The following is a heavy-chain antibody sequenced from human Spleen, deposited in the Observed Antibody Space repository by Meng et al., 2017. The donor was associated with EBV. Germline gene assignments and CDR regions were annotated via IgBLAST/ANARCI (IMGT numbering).Heavy chain of an antibody. J-gene: IGHJ5*02. Sequence: QVILVHSGSEFKKPGGSVKVSCKASGYTFTSDSMHWVRQAPGQGPEWMGWINTRTGNPMYAQGFTGRFVFSLDTSVSTAYLQISSLEAEDTAVYYCARQSPIAATPTGLDPWGQGTLVTVSS. CDR3: ARQSPIAATPTGLDP. D-gene: IGHD6-25*01. CDR2: INTRTGNP. CDR1: GYTFTSDS. V-gene: IGHV7-4-1*02.